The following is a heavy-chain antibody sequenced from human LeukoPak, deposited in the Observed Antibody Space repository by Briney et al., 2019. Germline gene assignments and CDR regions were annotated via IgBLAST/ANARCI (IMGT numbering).Heavy chain of an antibody. Sequence: GESLKISCKGSGYSFTSHWIGWVRQMPGKGLEWMNIIYPGDSDTRYSPSFQGQVTISADKSISTAYLQWSSLKASDTAMYYCARPYSGYDSSFDYWGQGTLVTVSS. CDR1: GYSFTSHW. CDR2: IYPGDSDT. CDR3: ARPYSGYDSSFDY. V-gene: IGHV5-51*01. J-gene: IGHJ4*02. D-gene: IGHD5-12*01.